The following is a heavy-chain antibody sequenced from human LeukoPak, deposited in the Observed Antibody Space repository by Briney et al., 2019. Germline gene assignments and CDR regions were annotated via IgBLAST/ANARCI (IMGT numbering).Heavy chain of an antibody. CDR2: IIAILDTA. CDR3: AAVRSSYYYYGMDV. V-gene: IGHV1-69*08. D-gene: IGHD6-6*01. Sequence: GSSVKVSCKATVGSFSDYSISWVRQAPGQGLEWMGRIIAILDTAHYAQKFQGRFTITADKSTTTVYMELSGLRSDDTAVYYCAAVRSSYYYYGMDVWGQGTTVTVSS. CDR1: VGSFSDYS. J-gene: IGHJ6*02.